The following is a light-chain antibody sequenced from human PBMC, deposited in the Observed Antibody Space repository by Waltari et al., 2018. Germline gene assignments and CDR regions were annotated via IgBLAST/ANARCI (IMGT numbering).Light chain of an antibody. J-gene: IGKJ4*01. V-gene: IGKV3-20*01. CDR2: GAS. Sequence: EIVLTQSPGTLSLSPGERATISCRASQSVSHSNLAWYQQKGGQATRLLIYGASSRATGIPDRFSGSGSGTDFTLTISRLEPEDFGVYYCQQYAGSPITFGGGTKVEI. CDR1: QSVSHSN. CDR3: QQYAGSPIT.